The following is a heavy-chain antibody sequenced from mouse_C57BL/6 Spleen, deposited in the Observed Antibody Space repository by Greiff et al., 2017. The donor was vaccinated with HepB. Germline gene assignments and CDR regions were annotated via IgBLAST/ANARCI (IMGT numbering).Heavy chain of an antibody. CDR2: IDPSDSET. J-gene: IGHJ2*01. D-gene: IGHD2-12*01. Sequence: QVQLQQPGAELVRPGSSVKLSCKASGYSFTSYWMHWVKQRPIQGLEWIGNIDPSDSETHYNQKFKDKATLTVDKSSSTAYMQLSSLTSEDSAVYYCARDDGYYFDYWGQGTTLTVSS. V-gene: IGHV1-52*01. CDR3: ARDDGYYFDY. CDR1: GYSFTSYW.